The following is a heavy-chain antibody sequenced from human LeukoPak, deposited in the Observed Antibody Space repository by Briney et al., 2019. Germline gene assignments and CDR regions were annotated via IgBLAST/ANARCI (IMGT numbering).Heavy chain of an antibody. D-gene: IGHD3-22*01. CDR3: ARVPGYYDSSGYVSLDY. CDR1: GYTFTGYY. CDR2: INPNSGGT. J-gene: IGHJ4*02. V-gene: IGHV1-2*02. Sequence: ASVKVSCKASGYTFTGYYMHWVRQAPGQGLEWMGWINPNSGGTNYAQKLQGRVTMSTDTSTSTAYMELRSLRSDDTAVYYCARVPGYYDSSGYVSLDYWGQGTLVTVSS.